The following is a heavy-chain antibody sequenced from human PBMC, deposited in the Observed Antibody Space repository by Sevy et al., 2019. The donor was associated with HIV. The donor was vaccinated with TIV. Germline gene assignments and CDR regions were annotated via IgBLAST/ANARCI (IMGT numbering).Heavy chain of an antibody. CDR2: ISSSSSYI. Sequence: GGSLRLSCAASGFTFSSYSMNWVRQAPGKGLEWVSSISSSSSYIYYADSVKGRFTISRDIAKNSLDLQMNSLRAEDTAVYYCASAKSGYSGNDYWGQGTLVTVSS. J-gene: IGHJ4*02. CDR1: GFTFSSYS. CDR3: ASAKSGYSGNDY. D-gene: IGHD3-3*01. V-gene: IGHV3-21*01.